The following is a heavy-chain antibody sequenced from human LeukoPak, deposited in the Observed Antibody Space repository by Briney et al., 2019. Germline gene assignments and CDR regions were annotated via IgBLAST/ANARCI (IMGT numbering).Heavy chain of an antibody. D-gene: IGHD3-3*01. V-gene: IGHV1-8*01. CDR3: ARAPSYDFWSGYSDPNAPNWFDP. CDR1: GYTFTSYD. J-gene: IGHJ5*02. Sequence: ASVKVSCKASGYTFTSYDINWVRQATGQGLEWMGWMNPNSGNTGYAQKFQGRVTMTRNTSISTAYMELSSLRSEDTAVHYCARAPSYDFWSGYSDPNAPNWFDPWGQETLVTVSS. CDR2: MNPNSGNT.